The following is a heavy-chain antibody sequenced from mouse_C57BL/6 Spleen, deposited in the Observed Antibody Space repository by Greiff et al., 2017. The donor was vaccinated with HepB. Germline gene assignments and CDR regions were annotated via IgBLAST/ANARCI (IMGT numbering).Heavy chain of an antibody. CDR3: ARRANSDY. D-gene: IGHD3-1*01. J-gene: IGHJ2*01. CDR2: IDPSDSYT. Sequence: QVQLKQSGAELVRPGTSVKLSCKASGYTFTSYWMHWVKQRPGQGLEWIGVIDPSDSYTNYNQKFKGKATLTVDTSSSTAYMQLSSLTSEDSAVYYCARRANSDYWGQGTTLTVSS. CDR1: GYTFTSYW. V-gene: IGHV1-59*01.